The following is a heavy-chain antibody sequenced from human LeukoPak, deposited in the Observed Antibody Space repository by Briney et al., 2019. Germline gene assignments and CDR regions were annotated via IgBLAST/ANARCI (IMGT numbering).Heavy chain of an antibody. J-gene: IGHJ4*02. Sequence: PGGSLRLSCAASGFTFSDYYMSWIRQAPGKGLEWVSYISSSGSTIYYADSVKGRFTISRDNAKNPLYLQMNSLRAEDTAVYYCARGVLEWLSPFDYWGQGTLVTVSS. CDR2: ISSSGSTI. CDR3: ARGVLEWLSPFDY. CDR1: GFTFSDYY. D-gene: IGHD3-3*01. V-gene: IGHV3-11*04.